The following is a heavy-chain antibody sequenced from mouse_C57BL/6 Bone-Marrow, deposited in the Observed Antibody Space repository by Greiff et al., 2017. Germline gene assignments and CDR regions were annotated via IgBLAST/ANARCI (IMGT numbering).Heavy chain of an antibody. D-gene: IGHD3-2*02. CDR3: ARDSSGYVGY. V-gene: IGHV1-54*01. Sequence: VQGVESGAELVRPGTSVKVSCKASGYAFTNYLIEWVKQRPGQGLEWIGVINPGSGGTNYNEKFKGKATLTADKSSSTAYMQLSSLTSEDSAVYFCARDSSGYVGYWGQGTTLTVSS. CDR2: INPGSGGT. J-gene: IGHJ2*01. CDR1: GYAFTNYL.